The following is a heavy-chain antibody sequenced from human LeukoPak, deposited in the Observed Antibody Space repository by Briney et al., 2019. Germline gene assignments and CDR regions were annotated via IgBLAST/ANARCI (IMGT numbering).Heavy chain of an antibody. CDR1: GLTFSTYN. Sequence: GGSLRLSCAGSGLTFSTYNMNWVRQAPGKGLEWVSSISISSSYIYYADSVKGRFTISRDNAKNSLYLQMNSLRAEDTAVYYCARDRRHCSSTSCYALPYYFDYWGQGTLVTVSS. CDR3: ARDRRHCSSTSCYALPYYFDY. J-gene: IGHJ4*02. CDR2: ISISSSYI. D-gene: IGHD2-2*01. V-gene: IGHV3-21*01.